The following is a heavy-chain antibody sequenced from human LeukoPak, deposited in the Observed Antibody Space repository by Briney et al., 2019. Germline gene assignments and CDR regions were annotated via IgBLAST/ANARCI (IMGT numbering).Heavy chain of an antibody. CDR3: ARLTGVSVSGAGFDY. CDR1: GDSISHYY. CDR2: IYYSGST. J-gene: IGHJ4*02. Sequence: SETLSLTCTVSGDSISHYYWNWIRQSPGKGLEWIGYIYYSGSTNYNPSLKSRVTISVETSRNQFSLKLTSVTAADSAVYYCARLTGVSVSGAGFDYWGQGTLVTVSS. D-gene: IGHD7-27*01. V-gene: IGHV4-59*01.